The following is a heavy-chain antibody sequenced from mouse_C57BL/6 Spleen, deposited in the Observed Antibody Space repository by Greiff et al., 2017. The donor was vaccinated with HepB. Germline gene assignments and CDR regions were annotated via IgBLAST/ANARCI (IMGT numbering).Heavy chain of an antibody. D-gene: IGHD3-2*01. CDR2: ISYDGSN. V-gene: IGHV3-6*01. Sequence: EVQLQESGPGLVKPSPSLSFSCSASGYSITSGYYWNWIRQFPGNKLEWMGYISYDGSNNYNPTLKNRTTITRDPSQNQCFLKLNSVTTEDTATYYCARRTETGYFDVWGTGTTVTVYS. CDR3: ARRTETGYFDV. J-gene: IGHJ1*03. CDR1: GYSITSGYY.